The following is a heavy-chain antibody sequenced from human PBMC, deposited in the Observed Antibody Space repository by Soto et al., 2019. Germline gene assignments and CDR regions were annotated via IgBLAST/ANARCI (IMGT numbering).Heavy chain of an antibody. V-gene: IGHV4-59*08. D-gene: IGHD2-2*01. J-gene: IGHJ6*03. CDR3: ARLEVQVVPGHGHYYYMDV. CDR1: GGSISGYY. CDR2: IFCTGST. Sequence: PSETLSLTCEVSGGSISGYYWSWIRQPPGKGLEWIGYIFCTGSTNYSPSLQSRVSISADTSKSQFALRLTSVTPADTAVYYCARLEVQVVPGHGHYYYMDVWGKGTSVTVSS.